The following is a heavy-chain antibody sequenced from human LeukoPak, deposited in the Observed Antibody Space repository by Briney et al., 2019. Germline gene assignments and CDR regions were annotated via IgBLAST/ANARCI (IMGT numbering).Heavy chain of an antibody. CDR2: ISWNSGSI. J-gene: IGHJ4*02. V-gene: IGHV3-9*03. D-gene: IGHD3-9*01. Sequence: PGGSLRLSCAASGFTFDDYAMHWVRQAPGKGLEWVSGISWNSGSIGYADSVKGRFTISRDNAKNSLYLQMNSLRAEDMALYYCAKSVGYDILTGNPYYFGYWGQGTLVTVSS. CDR1: GFTFDDYA. CDR3: AKSVGYDILTGNPYYFGY.